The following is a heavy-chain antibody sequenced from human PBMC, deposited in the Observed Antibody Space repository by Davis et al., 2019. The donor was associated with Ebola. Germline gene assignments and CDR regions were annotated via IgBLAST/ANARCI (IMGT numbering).Heavy chain of an antibody. D-gene: IGHD6-13*01. V-gene: IGHV3-73*01. CDR2: ISCKPNSYAT. CDR1: GFTFSGSA. Sequence: GESLKISCAASGFTFSGSAMHWVRQASGKGLEWVGRISCKPNSYATAYAASVKGRFTISRDDSKNTAYLQMNSLNTEDTALYYCTITAAGWYDGMDVWGQGTTVTVSS. J-gene: IGHJ6*02. CDR3: TITAAGWYDGMDV.